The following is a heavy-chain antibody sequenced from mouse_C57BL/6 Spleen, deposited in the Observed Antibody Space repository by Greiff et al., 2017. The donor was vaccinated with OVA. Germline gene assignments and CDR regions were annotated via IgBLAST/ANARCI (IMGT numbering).Heavy chain of an antibody. CDR1: GYTFTSYW. D-gene: IGHD1-1*01. CDR2: IDPSDSYT. V-gene: IGHV1-50*01. Sequence: QVQQQPGAELVKPGASVKLSCKASGYTFTSYWMQWVKQRPGQGLEWIGEIDPSDSYTNYNQKFKGKATLTVDTSSSTAYMQLSSLTSEDSAVYYCASYYGSSYADYWGQGTSVTVSS. J-gene: IGHJ4*01. CDR3: ASYYGSSYADY.